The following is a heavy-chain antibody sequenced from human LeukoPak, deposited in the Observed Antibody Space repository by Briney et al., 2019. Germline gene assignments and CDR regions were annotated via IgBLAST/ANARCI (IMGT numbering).Heavy chain of an antibody. V-gene: IGHV1-69*05. Sequence: SVKVSCKASGGTFSSYAISWVRQAPGQGLEWMGGIIPIFGTANYAQKFQGRVTITTDESTSTAYMELSSLRSEDTAMYYCARAPKFRGVIIQAEFDPWGQGTLVTVSS. J-gene: IGHJ5*02. CDR2: IIPIFGTA. CDR3: ARAPKFRGVIIQAEFDP. CDR1: GGTFSSYA. D-gene: IGHD3-10*01.